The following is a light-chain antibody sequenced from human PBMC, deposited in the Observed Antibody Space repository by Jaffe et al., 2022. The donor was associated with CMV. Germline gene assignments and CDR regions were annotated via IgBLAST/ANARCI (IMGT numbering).Light chain of an antibody. CDR3: SSYTSGATWV. V-gene: IGLV2-14*03. CDR2: DVS. CDR1: SSDVGGYNY. J-gene: IGLJ3*02. Sequence: QSALTQPASVSGSPGQSITISCTGTSSDVGGYNYVSWYQQHPGKAPKVMISDVSNRPSGISDRFSGSKSGNTASLTISGLQAEDEADYYCSSYTSGATWVFGGGTKLTVL.